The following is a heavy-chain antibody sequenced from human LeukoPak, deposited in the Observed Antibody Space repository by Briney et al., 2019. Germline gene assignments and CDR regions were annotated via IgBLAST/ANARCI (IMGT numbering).Heavy chain of an antibody. J-gene: IGHJ4*02. V-gene: IGHV5-51*01. Sequence: GESLKISCKGSGYIFTSYWIGWVRQLPGKGLEWMGIIYPRDSDTRYSPSFQGQVTISADKSISTAYLQWSSLKASDTAMYYCARSAEMATITGFDYWGQGTLVTVSS. D-gene: IGHD5-24*01. CDR1: GYIFTSYW. CDR3: ARSAEMATITGFDY. CDR2: IYPRDSDT.